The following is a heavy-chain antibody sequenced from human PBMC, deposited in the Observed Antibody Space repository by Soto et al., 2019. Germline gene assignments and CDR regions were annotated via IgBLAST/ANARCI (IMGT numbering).Heavy chain of an antibody. CDR1: GGSISSGGYS. D-gene: IGHD3-16*02. V-gene: IGHV4-30-2*01. CDR3: ASGPSIMITFGGVIVRGYYFDY. Sequence: QLQLQESGSGLVKPSQTLSLTCAVSGGSISSGGYSWSWIRQPPGKGLEWIGYIYHSGSTYYNPSLKSRVTISVDRSKTQFSLKLSSVTAADTAVYYCASGPSIMITFGGVIVRGYYFDYWGQGTLVTVSS. J-gene: IGHJ4*02. CDR2: IYHSGST.